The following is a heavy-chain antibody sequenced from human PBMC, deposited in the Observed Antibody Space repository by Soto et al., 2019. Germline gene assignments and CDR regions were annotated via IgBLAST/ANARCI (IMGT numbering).Heavy chain of an antibody. V-gene: IGHV5-10-1*01. CDR3: ARHSGAGSSWTPNYYGMDV. CDR2: IDPSDSYT. Sequence: GESLKISCQGSGYSFTSYWIHWVRQMPGKGLEWMGRIDPSDSYTNYSPSFQGHVTISADKSISTAYLQWSSLKASDTAMYYCARHSGAGSSWTPNYYGMDVWGQGTTVTVSS. D-gene: IGHD6-13*01. J-gene: IGHJ6*02. CDR1: GYSFTSYW.